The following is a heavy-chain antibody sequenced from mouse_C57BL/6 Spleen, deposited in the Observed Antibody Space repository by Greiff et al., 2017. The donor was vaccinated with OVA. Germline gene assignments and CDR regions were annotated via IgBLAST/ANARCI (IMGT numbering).Heavy chain of an antibody. V-gene: IGHV5-16*01. D-gene: IGHD2-1*01. Sequence: EVQVVESEGGLVQPGSSMKLSCTASGFTFSDYYMAWVRQVPEKGLEWVANINYDGSSTYYLDSLKSRFIISRDNAKNILYLQMSSLKSEDTATYYCARYGNYGNYAMDYWGQGTSVTVSS. CDR1: GFTFSDYY. J-gene: IGHJ4*01. CDR2: INYDGSST. CDR3: ARYGNYGNYAMDY.